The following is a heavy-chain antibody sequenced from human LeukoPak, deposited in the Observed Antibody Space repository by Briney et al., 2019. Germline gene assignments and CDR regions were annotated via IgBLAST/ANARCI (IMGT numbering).Heavy chain of an antibody. Sequence: GGSLRLSCSASGFTLSSYAMHWVRQAPGKGLEYVSAISSNGGSTYYADSVKGRFTISRDNSKNTLYLQMSSLRADDAAVYYCVKPQYSSGWLGYWGQGTLVTVSS. CDR2: ISSNGGST. V-gene: IGHV3-64D*06. J-gene: IGHJ4*02. D-gene: IGHD6-19*01. CDR3: VKPQYSSGWLGY. CDR1: GFTLSSYA.